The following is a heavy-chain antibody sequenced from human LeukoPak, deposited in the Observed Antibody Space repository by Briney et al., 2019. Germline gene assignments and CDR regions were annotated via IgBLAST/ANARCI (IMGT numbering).Heavy chain of an antibody. J-gene: IGHJ6*03. CDR3: ASGWFGELLTSSGYYYMDV. D-gene: IGHD3-10*01. Sequence: SVKVSCKASGGTFSSYAISWVRQAPGQGLEWMGGIIPIFGTANYAQKFQGRVTITADESTSTAYMELSSLRSEDTAVYYCASGWFGELLTSSGYYYMDVWGKGTTVTVSS. CDR2: IIPIFGTA. CDR1: GGTFSSYA. V-gene: IGHV1-69*13.